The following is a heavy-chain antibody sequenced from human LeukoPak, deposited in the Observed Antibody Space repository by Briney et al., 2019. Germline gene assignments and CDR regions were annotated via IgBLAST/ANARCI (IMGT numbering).Heavy chain of an antibody. CDR1: GFTFGDYA. CDR3: ARDLGHTGYDLYDY. CDR2: MKQDGSEK. D-gene: IGHD5-12*01. Sequence: SGGSLRLSCTASGFTFGDYAMSWVRQAPGKGLEWVANMKQDGSEKYYVDSVKGRFTISRDNAKNSLYLEMNSLRVEDTAVYYCARDLGHTGYDLYDYWGQGTLVTVSS. J-gene: IGHJ4*02. V-gene: IGHV3-7*01.